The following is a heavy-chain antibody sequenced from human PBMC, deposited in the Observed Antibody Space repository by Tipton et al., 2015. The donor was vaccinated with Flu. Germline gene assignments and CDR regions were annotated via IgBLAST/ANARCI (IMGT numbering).Heavy chain of an antibody. CDR3: AREKSDGFDI. V-gene: IGHV4-39*07. Sequence: GASITSSGYYWGWIRQPPGKGLEWIGTIYYSGLTYHNPSLKSRVTLSLDSSKNQFSLTLSSMTAADSAVFYCAREKSDGFDIWGQGTMVTVSS. CDR1: GASITSSGYY. CDR2: IYYSGLT. J-gene: IGHJ3*02.